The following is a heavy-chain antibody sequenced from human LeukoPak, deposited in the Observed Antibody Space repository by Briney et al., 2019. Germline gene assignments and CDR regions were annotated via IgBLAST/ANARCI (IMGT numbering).Heavy chain of an antibody. V-gene: IGHV4-59*01. Sequence: SETLSLTCTDSGGSISSYYWSWIRQPPGKGLEWIGYIYYSGSTNYNPSLKSRVTISVDTSKNQFSLKLSSVTAADTAVYYCATEGIVGATRGAVAFDIWGQGTMVTVSS. J-gene: IGHJ3*02. CDR1: GGSISSYY. CDR3: ATEGIVGATRGAVAFDI. CDR2: IYYSGST. D-gene: IGHD1-26*01.